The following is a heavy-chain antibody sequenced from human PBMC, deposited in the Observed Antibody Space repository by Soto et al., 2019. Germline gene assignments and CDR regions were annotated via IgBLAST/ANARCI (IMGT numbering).Heavy chain of an antibody. D-gene: IGHD6-19*01. CDR1: GFTFSNAW. CDR3: TTHHEQWLVYYFDY. CDR2: IKSKTDGGTT. V-gene: IGHV3-15*07. J-gene: IGHJ4*02. Sequence: GGSLRLSCAASGFTFSNAWMNWVRQAPGKGLEWVGRIKSKTDGGTTDYAAPVKGRFTISRDDSKNTLYLQMNSLKTEDTAVYYCTTHHEQWLVYYFDYWGQGTLVTVSS.